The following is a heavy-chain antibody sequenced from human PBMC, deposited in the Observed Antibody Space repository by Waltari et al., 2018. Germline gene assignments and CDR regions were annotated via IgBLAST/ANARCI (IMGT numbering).Heavy chain of an antibody. CDR3: AKGKIGQQLVRDFDY. D-gene: IGHD6-13*01. V-gene: IGHV3-30*02. CDR2: IRYDGSNE. CDR1: GFIFSNYA. Sequence: VDSGGGVVQPEGYMRLSCAASGFIFSNYAMHWVRQAPGKGLEWSSFIRYDGSNEYYADSVKGRFTISRDNSKNTLYLQMNSLRAEDTAVYYCAKGKIGQQLVRDFDYWGQGTLVTVSS. J-gene: IGHJ4*02.